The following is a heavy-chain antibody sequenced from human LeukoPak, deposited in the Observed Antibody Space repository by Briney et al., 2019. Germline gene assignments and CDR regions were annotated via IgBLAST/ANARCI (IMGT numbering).Heavy chain of an antibody. D-gene: IGHD3-16*01. CDR2: IKPDGSEI. J-gene: IGHJ3*02. V-gene: IGHV3-7*01. Sequence: GGSLRLSCEASGFSFSRYWMSWVRQAPVRGLEWVANIKPDGSEIYYVDSVKGRFTISRDNAKNAVYLHMNSLRAEDTAVYYCARARLTDYVWGRRTFDIWGQGTMVTISS. CDR1: GFSFSRYW. CDR3: ARARLTDYVWGRRTFDI.